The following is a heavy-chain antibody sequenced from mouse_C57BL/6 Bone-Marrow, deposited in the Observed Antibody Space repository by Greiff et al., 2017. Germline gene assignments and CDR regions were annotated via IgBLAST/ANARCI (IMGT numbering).Heavy chain of an antibody. D-gene: IGHD3-2*02. J-gene: IGHJ2*01. Sequence: EVQLVESGGDLVKPGGSLKLSCAASGFTFSSYGMSWVRQTPDKRLEWVATISSGGSYTYYPDSVKGRFTISRDNAKNTLYLQMSSLKSEDTAMYYCARQTAQATDYWGQGTTLTVSS. CDR3: ARQTAQATDY. V-gene: IGHV5-6*01. CDR1: GFTFSSYG. CDR2: ISSGGSYT.